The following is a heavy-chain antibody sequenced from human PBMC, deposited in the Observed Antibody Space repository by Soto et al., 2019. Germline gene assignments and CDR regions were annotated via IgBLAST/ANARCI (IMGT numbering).Heavy chain of an antibody. D-gene: IGHD3-10*01. V-gene: IGHV3-74*01. J-gene: IGHJ4*02. Sequence: EVQLVESGGGLVQPGGSLRLSCTASGVTFSNYWMHWVRQAPGKGLVWVSRINGDGRTTTYADSVKGRFTIFRDNAKNTMYLQMNSLRAEDTAVYYCVGGDYSGAGTFYLTDHWGQGTLVTVSS. CDR2: INGDGRTT. CDR1: GVTFSNYW. CDR3: VGGDYSGAGTFYLTDH.